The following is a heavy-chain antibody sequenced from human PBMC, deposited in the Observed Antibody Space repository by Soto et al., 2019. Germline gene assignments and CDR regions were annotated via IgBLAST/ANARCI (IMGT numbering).Heavy chain of an antibody. D-gene: IGHD2-21*02. CDR3: AKDDFTDRGDDYFDY. J-gene: IGHJ4*02. Sequence: GGSLRLSSAASGFSFTNFAMSWVRQAPGKGLEWAAGIGASGDITWYADSVKGRLSISRDNSKNTLYLQLNSLRFEDTAVYYCAKDDFTDRGDDYFDYWGPGTLVTVSS. CDR2: IGASGDIT. CDR1: GFSFTNFA. V-gene: IGHV3-23*01.